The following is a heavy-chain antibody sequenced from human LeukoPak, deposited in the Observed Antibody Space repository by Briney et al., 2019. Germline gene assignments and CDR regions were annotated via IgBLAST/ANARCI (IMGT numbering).Heavy chain of an antibody. CDR1: GYIFTNYD. V-gene: IGHV1-8*01. Sequence: ASVKVSCKASGYIFTNYDINWVRQATGQGPEWMGWMNTETGDTGYAQKFQGRVTMTRDTSMITAYMELTSLRSEDTAVYYCTRSLLGAGAYFDLWGRGTQVTVSS. CDR2: MNTETGDT. CDR3: TRSLLGAGAYFDL. J-gene: IGHJ2*01. D-gene: IGHD1-26*01.